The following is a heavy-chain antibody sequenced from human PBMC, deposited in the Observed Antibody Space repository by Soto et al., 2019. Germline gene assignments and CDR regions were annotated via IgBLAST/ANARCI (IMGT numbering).Heavy chain of an antibody. CDR1: GYSFTTYW. D-gene: IGHD1-26*01. J-gene: IGHJ6*02. V-gene: IGHV5-10-1*01. Sequence: PGESLKISCQGSGYSFTTYWISWVRQMPGKGLEWMGKIDPGDSSTNYSPSFRGHITISVGRSINTAHLQFSSLKAADTAVYYCARLEKWYYNYYGLDVWGQGTMVTVSS. CDR3: ARLEKWYYNYYGLDV. CDR2: IDPGDSST.